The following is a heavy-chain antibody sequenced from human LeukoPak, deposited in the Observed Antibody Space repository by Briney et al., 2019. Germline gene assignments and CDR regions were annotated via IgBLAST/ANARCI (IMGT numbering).Heavy chain of an antibody. CDR1: GFTFSSYW. CDR2: IKQDGSEK. D-gene: IGHD3-22*01. CDR3: ARGTTYYYDSSGYYPLGY. V-gene: IGHV3-7*04. Sequence: PGGSLRLSCAASGFTFSSYWMSWVRQAPGKGLEWVANIKQDGSEKYYVDSVKGRFTISRDNAKNSLYLQMNSLRAEDTAVYYCARGTTYYYDSSGYYPLGYWGQGTLVTVSS. J-gene: IGHJ4*02.